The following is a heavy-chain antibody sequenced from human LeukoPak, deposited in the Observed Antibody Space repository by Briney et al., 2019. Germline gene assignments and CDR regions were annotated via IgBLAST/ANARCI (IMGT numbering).Heavy chain of an antibody. Sequence: HPGGSLRLSCAASGFTFSSYAMSWVRQAPGKGLEWVSAINDSGGSTYYADSVKGRFTISRDNSKNTLYLQMNSLRAEDTAVYYCAKSSGYYYHYFDYWGQGTPVTASS. CDR2: INDSGGST. CDR1: GFTFSSYA. D-gene: IGHD3-22*01. V-gene: IGHV3-23*01. CDR3: AKSSGYYYHYFDY. J-gene: IGHJ4*02.